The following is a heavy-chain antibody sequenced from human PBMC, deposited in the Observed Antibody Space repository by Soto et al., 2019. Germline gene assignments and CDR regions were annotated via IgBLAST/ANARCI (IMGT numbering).Heavy chain of an antibody. CDR3: ARERPVNSSGWYSAFDI. D-gene: IGHD6-19*01. Sequence: LETLPLTCTVSGGSSSSYYWSWIRQPTGKGLEWIGYIYYSGSTNYNPSLKSRVTISVDTSKNRFSLKLSSVTAADTAVYYCARERPVNSSGWYSAFDIWGQGTIVTVSS. CDR1: GGSSSSYY. CDR2: IYYSGST. V-gene: IGHV4-59*01. J-gene: IGHJ3*02.